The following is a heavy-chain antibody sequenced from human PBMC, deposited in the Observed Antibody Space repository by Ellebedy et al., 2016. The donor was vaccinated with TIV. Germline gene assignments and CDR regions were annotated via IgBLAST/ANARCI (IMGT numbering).Heavy chain of an antibody. Sequence: SVKVSCKASGGIFRTNAISWVRQAPGQGLEWMGGIIAIFGTANYAQKFQGRVTITADESTSTVYMELSSLGSDDTAVYYCARVFISYFFDYWGQGTLVTVSS. CDR3: ARVFISYFFDY. D-gene: IGHD2-2*01. CDR1: GGIFRTNA. J-gene: IGHJ4*02. CDR2: IIAIFGTA. V-gene: IGHV1-69*13.